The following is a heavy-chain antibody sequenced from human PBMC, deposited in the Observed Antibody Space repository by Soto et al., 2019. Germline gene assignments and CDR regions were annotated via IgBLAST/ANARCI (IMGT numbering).Heavy chain of an antibody. CDR3: GRQHYTSGWGPHL. V-gene: IGHV3-48*02. J-gene: IGHJ4*02. CDR1: GFTFSSYS. CDR2: ISSSGNTI. D-gene: IGHD6-19*01. Sequence: EVQLVASGGGLVQPGGSLRLSCAASGFTFSSYSMNWVRQAPGRGLEWLSYISSSGNTIYYADSVKGRFTISRDKAKNSLYLQMNSLGDEDTVVYYCGRQHYTSGWGPHLWGQGTLVTVSS.